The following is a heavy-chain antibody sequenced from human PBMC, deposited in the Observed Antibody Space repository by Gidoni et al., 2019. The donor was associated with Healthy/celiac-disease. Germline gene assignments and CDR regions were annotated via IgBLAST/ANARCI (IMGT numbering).Heavy chain of an antibody. D-gene: IGHD3-22*01. CDR2: ISWNSGII. J-gene: IGHJ6*02. CDR3: AKDMGVDYDSSGYSYYYYYGMDV. V-gene: IGHV3-9*01. Sequence: EVQLVESGGGLVHPGRSLSLSCAAPGLTFDAYAMLWVRHAPGMGLEWVSGISWNSGIISDADSVKGRFTISRDNAKNSLYLQMNSLRAEDTALYYCAKDMGVDYDSSGYSYYYYYGMDVWGQGTTVTVSS. CDR1: GLTFDAYA.